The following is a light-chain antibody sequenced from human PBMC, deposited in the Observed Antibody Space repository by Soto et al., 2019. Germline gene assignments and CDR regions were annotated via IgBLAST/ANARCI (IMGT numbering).Light chain of an antibody. CDR2: RDN. CDR3: QVWDSSTYV. CDR1: NIGSIH. V-gene: IGLV3-9*01. Sequence: SYELTQPLSVSVALGQTARITCGGTNIGSIHVHWYQQKPGQAPVLVIYRDNNRPFGIPERFSGSNSGNTATLTISRAQAGDEAVYYCQVWDSSTYVFGTGTKVTVL. J-gene: IGLJ1*01.